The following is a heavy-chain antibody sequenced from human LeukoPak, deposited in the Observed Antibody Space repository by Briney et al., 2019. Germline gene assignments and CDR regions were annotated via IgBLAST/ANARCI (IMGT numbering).Heavy chain of an antibody. CDR3: GGQYYYDSSGYYSS. J-gene: IGHJ5*02. CDR1: GYTFTSYD. CDR2: MNPNSGNT. Sequence: ASVKVSCKASGYTFTSYDINWVRQATGQGLEWMGWMNPNSGNTGYAQKFQGRVTMTRNTSISTAYMELSSLRSEDTAVYYCGGQYYYDSSGYYSSWGQGTLVTVSS. V-gene: IGHV1-8*01. D-gene: IGHD3-22*01.